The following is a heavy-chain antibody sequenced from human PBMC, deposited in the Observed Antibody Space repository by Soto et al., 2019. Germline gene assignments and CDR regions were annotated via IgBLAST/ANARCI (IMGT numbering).Heavy chain of an antibody. CDR1: GFTFSSYA. D-gene: IGHD3-22*01. Sequence: QVQLVESGGGVVQPGRSLRLSCAASGFTFSSYAMHWVRQAPGKGLEWVAVISYDGSNKYYADSVKGRFTISRDNSKNTLYLQMNSLRAEDTAVYYCARDGPTITMIVVPHFAYGGQGTLVTVSS. CDR2: ISYDGSNK. CDR3: ARDGPTITMIVVPHFAY. V-gene: IGHV3-30-3*01. J-gene: IGHJ4*02.